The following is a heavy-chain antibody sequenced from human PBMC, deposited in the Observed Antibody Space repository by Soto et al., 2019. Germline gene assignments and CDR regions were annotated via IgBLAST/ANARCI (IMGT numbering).Heavy chain of an antibody. V-gene: IGHV1-69*12. CDR2: IIPIFGTA. D-gene: IGHD3-16*01. J-gene: IGHJ6*02. Sequence: QVQLVQSGAEVKKPGSSVKVSCKASGGTFSSYAISWVRQAPGQGLEWMGGIIPIFGTANYAQKFQGRVTITADESTSTAYRELSSLRSEDTAVYYCARKGGTLNYYCYGMDVWGQGTTVTVSS. CDR3: ARKGGTLNYYCYGMDV. CDR1: GGTFSSYA.